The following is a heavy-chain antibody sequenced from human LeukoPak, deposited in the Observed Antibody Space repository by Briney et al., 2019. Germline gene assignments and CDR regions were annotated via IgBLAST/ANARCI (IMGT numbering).Heavy chain of an antibody. Sequence: ASVKVSCKASGYTFTGYDMHWVRQAPGQGLEWMGWINPNSGGTNYAQKFQGRVTMTRDTSTSTAYMELSRLRSDDTAVYYCARDPGYCTSTRCYTEVGHASYYYGMDIWGQGATVTVSS. J-gene: IGHJ6*02. CDR3: ARDPGYCTSTRCYTEVGHASYYYGMDI. CDR1: GYTFTGYD. V-gene: IGHV1-2*02. D-gene: IGHD2-2*02. CDR2: INPNSGGT.